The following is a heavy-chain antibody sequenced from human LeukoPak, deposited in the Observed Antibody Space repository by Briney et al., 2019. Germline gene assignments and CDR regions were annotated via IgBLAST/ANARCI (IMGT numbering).Heavy chain of an antibody. D-gene: IGHD1-7*01. CDR2: IIPIFGTA. J-gene: IGHJ4*02. Sequence: SVKVSCKASGGTFSSYAISWVRQAPGQGLEWMGGIIPIFGTANYAQKFQGRVTITTDESTSTAHMELSSLRSEDTAMYYCARGSPQWSTRTTFDYWGQGTLVTVSS. V-gene: IGHV1-69*05. CDR3: ARGSPQWSTRTTFDY. CDR1: GGTFSSYA.